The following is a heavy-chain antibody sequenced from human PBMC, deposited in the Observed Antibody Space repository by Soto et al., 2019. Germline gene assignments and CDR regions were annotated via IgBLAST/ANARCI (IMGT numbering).Heavy chain of an antibody. D-gene: IGHD2-2*01. CDR3: ARDGCDPPRVGYHLLCVDGPHAFDI. CDR2: INAGNGNT. CDR1: GYTFTSYA. V-gene: IGHV1-3*01. Sequence: ASVKVSCKASGYTFTSYAMHWVRQAPGQRLEWMGWINAGNGNTKYSQKFQGRVTITRDTSASTAYMELSSLRSEDTAVYYCARDGCDPPRVGYHLLCVDGPHAFDIRGQGTMVTVSS. J-gene: IGHJ3*02.